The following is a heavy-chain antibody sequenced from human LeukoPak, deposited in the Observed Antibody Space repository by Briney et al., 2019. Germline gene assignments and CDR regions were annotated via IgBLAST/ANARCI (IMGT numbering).Heavy chain of an antibody. J-gene: IGHJ6*03. D-gene: IGHD3-16*01. CDR3: ARETSQKGAHYMDV. V-gene: IGHV4-59*01. CDR1: GGSISSYY. CDR2: IYYSGST. Sequence: PSETLSLTCTVSGGSISSYYWSWIRQPPGQGLEYIGDIYYSGSTNYNPPLKSRLTISVDTSKNQFSLKLSSVTAADTAVYYCARETSQKGAHYMDVWGKGTTVTISS.